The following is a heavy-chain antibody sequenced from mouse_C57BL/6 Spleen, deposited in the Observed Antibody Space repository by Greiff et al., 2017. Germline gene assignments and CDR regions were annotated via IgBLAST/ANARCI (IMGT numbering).Heavy chain of an antibody. CDR3: ARSTGTYYFDY. J-gene: IGHJ2*01. V-gene: IGHV1-82*01. CDR2: IYPGNGDT. D-gene: IGHD4-1*02. Sequence: QVQLQQSGPELVKPGASVKISCKASGYAFSSSWMNWVKQRPGKGLEWIGRIYPGNGDTNYNGKFKGKATLTADKSSSTAYMQLSSLTSEDSAVYLCARSTGTYYFDYWGQGTTLTVSS. CDR1: GYAFSSSW.